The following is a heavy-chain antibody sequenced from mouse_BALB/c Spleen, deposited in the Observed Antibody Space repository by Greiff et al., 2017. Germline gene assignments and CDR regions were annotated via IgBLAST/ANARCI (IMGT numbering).Heavy chain of an antibody. CDR1: GFTFSDYY. Sequence: EVQLKESGGGLVKPGGSLKLSCAASGFTFSDYYMYWVRQTPEKRLEWVATISDGGSYTYYPDSVKGRFTISRDNAKNNLYLQMSSLKSEDTAMYYCARESMYYAMDYWGQGTSVTVSS. CDR2: ISDGGSYT. CDR3: ARESMYYAMDY. J-gene: IGHJ4*01. D-gene: IGHD2-3*01. V-gene: IGHV5-4*02.